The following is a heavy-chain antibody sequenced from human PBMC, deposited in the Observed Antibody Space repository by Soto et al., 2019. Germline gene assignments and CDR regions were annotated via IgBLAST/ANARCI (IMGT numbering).Heavy chain of an antibody. Sequence: GGSLRLSCAASGFTFSSFAMGWVRQVPGRGLEWVSAISGSGGRPYYADSMKARFTIPRDKSKNTLYLQMNRLRAEDTAVYYYANGTTWASQNWFDPWGQGTLVTVAS. D-gene: IGHD1-1*01. J-gene: IGHJ5*02. CDR1: GFTFSSFA. V-gene: IGHV3-23*01. CDR3: ANGTTWASQNWFDP. CDR2: ISGSGGRP.